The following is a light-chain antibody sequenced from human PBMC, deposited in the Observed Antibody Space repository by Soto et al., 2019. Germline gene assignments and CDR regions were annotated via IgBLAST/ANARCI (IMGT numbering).Light chain of an antibody. V-gene: IGLV3-21*02. CDR3: QLWDSRSDHYV. J-gene: IGLJ1*01. CDR1: NIGSKS. Sequence: SYELTQPPSVSVAPGQTARITCGGSNIGSKSVHWYQQKPGQAPVLVVYDDSARPSGTPERFSGSNPGKTATLTISRVEAGDEADYYCQLWDSRSDHYVLGTGTKVTV. CDR2: DDS.